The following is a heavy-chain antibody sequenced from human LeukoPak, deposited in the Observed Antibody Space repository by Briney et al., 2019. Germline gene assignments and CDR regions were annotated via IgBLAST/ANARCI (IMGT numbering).Heavy chain of an antibody. CDR1: GGSISSYY. D-gene: IGHD3-22*01. J-gene: IGHJ6*03. CDR2: IYTSGST. CDR3: ARGRQDVTMIVVVMTAVSYYLDV. V-gene: IGHV4-4*07. Sequence: SETLSLTCTVSGGSISSYYWSWIRQPAGKGLEWIGRIYTSGSTNYNPPLKSRVTMSVDTSKNQFSLKLSSVTAADTAVYYCARGRQDVTMIVVVMTAVSYYLDVWGKGTTVTVS.